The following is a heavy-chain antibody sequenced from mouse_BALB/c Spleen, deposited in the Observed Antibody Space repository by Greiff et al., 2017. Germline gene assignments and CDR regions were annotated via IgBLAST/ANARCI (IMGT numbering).Heavy chain of an antibody. Sequence: EVQVVESGPSLVKPSQTLSLTCSVTGDSITSGYWNWIRKFPGNKLEYMGYISYSGSTYYNPSLKSRISITRDTSKNQYYLQLNSVTTEDTATYYCARCYGSSPYAMDYWGQGTSVTVSS. V-gene: IGHV3-8*02. D-gene: IGHD1-1*01. J-gene: IGHJ4*01. CDR3: ARCYGSSPYAMDY. CDR2: ISYSGST. CDR1: GDSITSGY.